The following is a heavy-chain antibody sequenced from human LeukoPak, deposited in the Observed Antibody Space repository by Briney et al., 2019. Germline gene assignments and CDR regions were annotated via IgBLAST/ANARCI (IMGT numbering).Heavy chain of an antibody. CDR3: AGIVVVPAAIGDYGMDV. CDR1: GGSFSGYY. D-gene: IGHD2-2*01. J-gene: IGHJ6*02. CDR2: INHSGST. Sequence: SETLSLTCAVYGGSFSGYYWSWIRQPPGKGLEWIGEINHSGSTNYNPSLKSRVTISVDTSKNQFSLKLSSVTAADTAVYYCAGIVVVPAAIGDYGMDVWGQGTTVTVSS. V-gene: IGHV4-34*01.